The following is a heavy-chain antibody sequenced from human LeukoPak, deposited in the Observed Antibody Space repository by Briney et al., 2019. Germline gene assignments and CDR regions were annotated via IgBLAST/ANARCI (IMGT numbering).Heavy chain of an antibody. CDR1: GFTFSSYS. J-gene: IGHJ6*03. V-gene: IGHV3-21*01. CDR2: ISSSSSYI. CDR3: ASSWAWLGWNYYMDV. D-gene: IGHD3-22*01. Sequence: GGSLRLSCAASGFTFSSYSMNWVRQAPGKGLEWVSSISSSSSYIYYADSVKGRFTISRDNAKNSLYLQMNSLRAEDTAVYYCASSWAWLGWNYYMDVWGKGTTVTISS.